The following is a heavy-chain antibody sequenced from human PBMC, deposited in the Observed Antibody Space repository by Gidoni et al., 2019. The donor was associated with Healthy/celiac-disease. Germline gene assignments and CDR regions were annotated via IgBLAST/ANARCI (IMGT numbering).Heavy chain of an antibody. CDR3: ARSLQSSGSYRPRHPRYVMDV. D-gene: IGHD3-10*01. CDR1: GGTLSSYT. J-gene: IGHJ6*02. CDR2: IIPILGIA. V-gene: IGHV1-69*02. Sequence: QVQLVRSGAGVTKPGSSVKVSCQASGGTLSSYTNRRVRPAPGQGLEWMGWIIPILGIANYAQKSQGRVTITADKSTSSAYMELSSLRSEDTAVYYCARSLQSSGSYRPRHPRYVMDVWGQGTTVTVSS.